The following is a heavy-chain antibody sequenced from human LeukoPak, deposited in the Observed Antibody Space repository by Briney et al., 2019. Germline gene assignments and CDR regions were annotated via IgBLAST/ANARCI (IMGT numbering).Heavy chain of an antibody. V-gene: IGHV3-23*01. D-gene: IGHD6-13*01. CDR2: ISGSGDNT. CDR3: AKELMTAAAGTVGFDI. J-gene: IGHJ3*02. Sequence: PGGSLRLSCAASGFTFDDYAMYWARQAPGKGLEWVSAISGSGDNTYYADSVKGRFTISRDNSKNTLYLQMNSLRAEDTAVYYCAKELMTAAAGTVGFDIWGQGTMVTVSS. CDR1: GFTFDDYA.